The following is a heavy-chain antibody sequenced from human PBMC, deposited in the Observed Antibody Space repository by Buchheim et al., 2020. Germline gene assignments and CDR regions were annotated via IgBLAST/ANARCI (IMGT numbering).Heavy chain of an antibody. J-gene: IGHJ4*02. Sequence: EVQLVESGGGLVQPGGSLRLSCAASGFTFSSYWMSWVRQAPGKGLEWVANIKEDGSEKYYVDSAKGRFTLSRDNAKNSLYLQMNSLRAEDTAVYYCARDSVNGSSSTSCPYDYWGQGTL. CDR1: GFTFSSYW. D-gene: IGHD2-2*01. CDR2: IKEDGSEK. V-gene: IGHV3-7*01. CDR3: ARDSVNGSSSTSCPYDY.